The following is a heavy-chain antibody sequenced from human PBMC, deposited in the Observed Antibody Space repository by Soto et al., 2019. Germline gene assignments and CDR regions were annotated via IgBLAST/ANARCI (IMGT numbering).Heavy chain of an antibody. J-gene: IGHJ1*01. CDR1: GFTFSSYA. CDR2: ISGSGGST. D-gene: IGHD3-22*01. CDR3: AKGGYYDSSGYPEYFQH. V-gene: IGHV3-23*01. Sequence: GGSLRLSCAASGFTFSSYAMSWVRQAPGKGLEWVSAISGSGGSTYYADSVKGRFTISRDNSKNTLYLQMNSLRAEDTAVYYCAKGGYYDSSGYPEYFQHWGQGTLVTVSS.